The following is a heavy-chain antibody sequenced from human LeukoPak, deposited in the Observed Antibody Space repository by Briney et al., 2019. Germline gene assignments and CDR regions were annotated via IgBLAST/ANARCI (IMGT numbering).Heavy chain of an antibody. CDR3: ARDDPHYDILTGYCPIGS. D-gene: IGHD3-9*01. Sequence: PGGSLRLSCEASGFTFIRNGMHWVRQAPGKGLEWVAFLRYDGSNQYYADSVQGRFTISRDNSKNTLYLQMYSLRAEDTAVYYCARDDPHYDILTGYCPIGSWGQGTLVTVSS. CDR2: LRYDGSNQ. V-gene: IGHV3-30*02. J-gene: IGHJ4*02. CDR1: GFTFIRNG.